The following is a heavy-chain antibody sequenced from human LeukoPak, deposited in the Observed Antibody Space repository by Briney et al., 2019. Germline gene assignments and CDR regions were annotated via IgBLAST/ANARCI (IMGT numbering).Heavy chain of an antibody. CDR1: GGSISSGGYY. D-gene: IGHD2-8*01. CDR2: IYNSGST. CDR3: ARGYCTNGVCSSDYFDY. Sequence: SQTLSLTCTVSGGSISSGGYYWNWIRQHPGKGLEWIGYIYNSGSTYYNPSLKSRSTKSVDTSKNQFSLKLSSVTAADTAVYYCARGYCTNGVCSSDYFDYWGQGTLVTVSS. V-gene: IGHV4-31*03. J-gene: IGHJ4*02.